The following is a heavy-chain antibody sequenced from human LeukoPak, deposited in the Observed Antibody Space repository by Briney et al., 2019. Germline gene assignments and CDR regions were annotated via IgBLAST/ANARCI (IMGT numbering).Heavy chain of an antibody. Sequence: MTSETLSLTCTVSGGSISSSSYYWGWIRQPPGKGLEWIGSIYYSGSTYYNPSLKSRVTISVDTSKNQFSLKLSSVTAADTAVYYCASQRGVLLWFGELLPGAYFDYWGQGTLVTVSS. D-gene: IGHD3-10*01. CDR1: GGSISSSSYY. CDR2: IYYSGST. J-gene: IGHJ4*02. V-gene: IGHV4-39*07. CDR3: ASQRGVLLWFGELLPGAYFDY.